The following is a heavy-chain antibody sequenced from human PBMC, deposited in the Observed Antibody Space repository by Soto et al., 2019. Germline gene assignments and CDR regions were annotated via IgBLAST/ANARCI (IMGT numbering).Heavy chain of an antibody. CDR1: GGSISSGGYY. V-gene: IGHV4-31*03. CDR2: IFYSGTT. J-gene: IGHJ5*02. CDR3: ARSVDP. Sequence: QVQLQESGPGLVKPSQTLSLTCTVSGGSISSGGYYWSWIRQHPEKGLEWIGYIFYSGTTYYNPSLESXXTISVDTSKNQFSLQLSSVTAADTAVYYCARSVDPWGQGTLVTVSS.